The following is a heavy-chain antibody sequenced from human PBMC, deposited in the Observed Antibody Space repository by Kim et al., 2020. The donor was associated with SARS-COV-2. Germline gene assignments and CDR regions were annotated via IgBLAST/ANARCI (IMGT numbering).Heavy chain of an antibody. CDR1: YGSISDYYW. Sequence: SETLSLTCAVSYGSISDYYWWTWVRLPPGKGLEWIGEISHDGTTKYKPSLKSRVNISIDKSKNLFSLKLSSVTAADTAVYYCASKRTGSGTDNALDVWG. CDR3: ASKRTGSGTDNALDV. V-gene: IGHV4-4*02. D-gene: IGHD3-10*01. CDR2: ISHDGTT. J-gene: IGHJ6*02.